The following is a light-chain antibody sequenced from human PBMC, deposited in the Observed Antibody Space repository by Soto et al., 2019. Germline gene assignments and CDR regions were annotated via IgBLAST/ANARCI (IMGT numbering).Light chain of an antibody. V-gene: IGLV1-47*01. CDR1: SSNIGSNY. CDR3: AAWDDSLSGRV. J-gene: IGLJ2*01. CDR2: RNN. Sequence: QAVVTQPPSASGTPGQRVTISCSGSSSNIGSNYVYWYQQLPGTAPKLLIYRNNQLPSGVPDRFSGSKSGTSASLAISGLRSEDEADYYCAAWDDSLSGRVFGGGTKVTVL.